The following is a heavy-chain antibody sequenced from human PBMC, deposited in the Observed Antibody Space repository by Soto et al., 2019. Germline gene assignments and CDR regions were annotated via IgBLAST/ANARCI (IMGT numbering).Heavy chain of an antibody. CDR2: ISAHNDNT. V-gene: IGHV1-18*01. J-gene: IGHJ4*02. CDR3: ARWRYGDY. Sequence: QVHLVQSGAEVKKPGASVKVSCKGSGYTFTSYGITWVRQAPGQGLEWMGWISAHNDNTNYAQKLQGRVTVNRDTSTSTAYMELRSLRSDDTAVYYCARWRYGDYWGQGALVTVSS. D-gene: IGHD1-1*01. CDR1: GYTFTSYG.